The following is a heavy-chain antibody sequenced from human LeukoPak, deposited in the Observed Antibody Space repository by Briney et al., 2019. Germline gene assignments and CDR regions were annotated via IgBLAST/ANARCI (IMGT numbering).Heavy chain of an antibody. Sequence: GGSLRLSCAASGFTFSSYTMNWVRQAPGKGLEWVSSISSSSSAIYYAASVKGRFTISRDNAKNSLYLQMNSLRAEDTAVYYCARDGTGSNSGWYIHWGQGALVTVSS. CDR1: GFTFSSYT. D-gene: IGHD6-19*01. CDR2: ISSSSSAI. CDR3: ARDGTGSNSGWYIH. V-gene: IGHV3-48*01. J-gene: IGHJ4*02.